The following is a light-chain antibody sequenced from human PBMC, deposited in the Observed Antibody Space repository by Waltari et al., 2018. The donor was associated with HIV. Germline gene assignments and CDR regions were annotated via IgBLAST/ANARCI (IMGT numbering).Light chain of an antibody. CDR3: QQFIFWPFT. V-gene: IGKV3-15*01. Sequence: EIVMTQSPAPLSVSLGESATLSCRASQSVSSYLAWYQQKPGQAPRLLIYDASSRATGVPARFTGSGSGTEFTLTISSLQSEDFAVYYCQQFIFWPFTFGQGTNLEI. CDR1: QSVSSY. CDR2: DAS. J-gene: IGKJ2*01.